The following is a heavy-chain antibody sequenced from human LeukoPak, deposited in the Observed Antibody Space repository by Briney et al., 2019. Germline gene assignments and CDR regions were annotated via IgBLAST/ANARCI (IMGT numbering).Heavy chain of an antibody. V-gene: IGHV4-38-2*01. CDR1: GYSISSGYY. D-gene: IGHD3-3*01. CDR3: ASGGPRGRKEWSKRGTLDY. Sequence: SETLSLTCAVSGYSISSGYYWGWIRQPPGKGLEWIGSIYYSGSTYYNLSIKSRVTISVDTSKNQFSLKLSSVTAADTAVYYCASGGPRGRKEWSKRGTLDYWGQGTLVTVSS. J-gene: IGHJ4*02. CDR2: IYYSGST.